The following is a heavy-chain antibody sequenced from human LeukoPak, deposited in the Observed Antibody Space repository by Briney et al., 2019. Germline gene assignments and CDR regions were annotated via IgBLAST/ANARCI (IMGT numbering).Heavy chain of an antibody. CDR2: IYHSGST. J-gene: IGHJ4*02. Sequence: SETLSLTCTVSGGSISSYYWSWIRQPPGKGLEWIGYIYHSGSTDYNPSLKSRVTISVDTSKSQFSLKLTSVTAADTAVYYCATLTTVVTAYYFDHWGQGTLVTISS. CDR1: GGSISSYY. CDR3: ATLTTVVTAYYFDH. V-gene: IGHV4-4*09. D-gene: IGHD4-23*01.